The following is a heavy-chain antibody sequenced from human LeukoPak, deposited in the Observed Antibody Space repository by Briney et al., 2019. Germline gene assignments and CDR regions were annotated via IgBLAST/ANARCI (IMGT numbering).Heavy chain of an antibody. Sequence: PSQTLSLTCTVSGGSISSGGYYWSWLRQPPGKGLEWIGYIYHSGSTYYNPSLKSRVTISVDRSKNQFSLKLSSVTAADTAVYYCARGATYYYDSSGLFDYWGQGTLVTVSS. D-gene: IGHD3-22*01. J-gene: IGHJ4*02. CDR3: ARGATYYYDSSGLFDY. CDR2: IYHSGST. CDR1: GGSISSGGYY. V-gene: IGHV4-30-2*01.